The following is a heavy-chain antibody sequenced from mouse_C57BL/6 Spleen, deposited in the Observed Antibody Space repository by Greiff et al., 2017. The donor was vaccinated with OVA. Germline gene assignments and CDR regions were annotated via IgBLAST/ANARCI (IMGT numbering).Heavy chain of an antibody. CDR1: GFTFSNYW. CDR2: IRLKSDNYAT. D-gene: IGHD1-1*01. J-gene: IGHJ2*01. Sequence: EVMLVESGGGLVQPGGSMKLSCVASGFTFSNYWMNWVRQSPEKGLEWVAQIRLKSDNYATHYAESVKGRFTISRDDSKSSVYLQMNNLRAEDTGIYYCTGGPIPLITTVVAYYFDYWGQGTTLTVSS. V-gene: IGHV6-3*01. CDR3: TGGPIPLITTVVAYYFDY.